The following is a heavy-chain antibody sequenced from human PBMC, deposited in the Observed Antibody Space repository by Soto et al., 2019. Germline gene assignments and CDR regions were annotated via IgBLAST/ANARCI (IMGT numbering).Heavy chain of an antibody. Sequence: GSLRLSCAASVFTFSSYWMSWVRQAPGKGLEWVANIKQDGSEKYYVDSVKGRFTISRDNAKNSLYLQMNSLRAEDTAVYYCARDQYHMVRGVTQDYYYYGMDVWGQGTTVTVSS. D-gene: IGHD3-10*01. CDR2: IKQDGSEK. J-gene: IGHJ6*02. V-gene: IGHV3-7*03. CDR1: VFTFSSYW. CDR3: ARDQYHMVRGVTQDYYYYGMDV.